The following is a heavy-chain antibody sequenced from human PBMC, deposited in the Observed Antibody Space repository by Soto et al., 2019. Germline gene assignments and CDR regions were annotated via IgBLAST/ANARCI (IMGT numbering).Heavy chain of an antibody. CDR2: ISGSGGST. V-gene: IGHV3-23*01. CDR1: GFTFSSYA. Sequence: GGSLRLSCAASGFTFSSYAMSWVRQAPGKGLEWVSAISGSGGSTYYADSVKGRFTISRDNSKNTLYLQMNSLRAEDTAVYYCAKETPSKLPPPAVRGVIITSDAFDIWGQGTMVTVSS. D-gene: IGHD3-10*01. J-gene: IGHJ3*02. CDR3: AKETPSKLPPPAVRGVIITSDAFDI.